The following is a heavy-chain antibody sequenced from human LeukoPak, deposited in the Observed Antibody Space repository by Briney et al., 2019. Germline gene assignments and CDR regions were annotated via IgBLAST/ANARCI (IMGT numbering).Heavy chain of an antibody. Sequence: PGGSLRLSCAASGFSFGDSTMHWVRQASGKGLEWVARIRSKVDSYMTAYAESVEGRFTIAREDSDSRAYLQMHSLKPEDTAVYYCVGGPNGWTEYFEHWGQGALVTVSS. CDR2: IRSKVDSYMT. V-gene: IGHV3-73*01. CDR1: GFSFGDST. CDR3: VGGPNGWTEYFEH. J-gene: IGHJ1*01. D-gene: IGHD6-19*01.